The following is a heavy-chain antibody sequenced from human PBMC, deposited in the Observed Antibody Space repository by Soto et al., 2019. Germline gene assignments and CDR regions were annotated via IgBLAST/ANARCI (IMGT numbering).Heavy chain of an antibody. V-gene: IGHV1-2*02. Sequence: QVQLMQSGAEVKRPGASVRVSCKAAGYTFTDYYIHWVRQAPGQGLEWVGWIRPNSGNTNYAQKFQGRVTMTRDTSISTAYMDLTRLTSDDTAVYYCGRGVSGTFGGNRVDPWGQGTLVTVSS. D-gene: IGHD1-26*01. CDR3: GRGVSGTFGGNRVDP. CDR2: IRPNSGNT. J-gene: IGHJ5*02. CDR1: GYTFTDYY.